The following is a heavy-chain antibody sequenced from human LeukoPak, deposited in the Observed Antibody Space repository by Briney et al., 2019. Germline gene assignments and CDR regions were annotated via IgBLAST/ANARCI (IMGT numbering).Heavy chain of an antibody. CDR1: GYTCTSNY. J-gene: IGHJ5*02. D-gene: IGHD3-22*01. Sequence: GASLKASCKASGYTCTSNYMHWGRQPLGQGLEWMGVINPSGGSTSYAQKFQGRVTMTRDMSTSTVYMELSSLRSEDTAVYYCARLYYYDTSGYYYGFWFDPWGQGTLVTVSS. V-gene: IGHV1-46*01. CDR3: ARLYYYDTSGYYYGFWFDP. CDR2: INPSGGST.